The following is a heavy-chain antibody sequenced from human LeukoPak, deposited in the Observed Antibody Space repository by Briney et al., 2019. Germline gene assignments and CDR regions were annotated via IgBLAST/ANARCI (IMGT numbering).Heavy chain of an antibody. Sequence: ASVKVSCKASGYTFTSYGISWVRQAPGQGLEWMGWISAYNGNTNYAQKLQGRVTITADESTSTAYMELSSLRSEDTAVYYCARDSFGESNWGQGTLVTVSS. CDR2: ISAYNGNT. D-gene: IGHD3-10*01. CDR3: ARDSFGESN. CDR1: GYTFTSYG. V-gene: IGHV1-18*01. J-gene: IGHJ4*02.